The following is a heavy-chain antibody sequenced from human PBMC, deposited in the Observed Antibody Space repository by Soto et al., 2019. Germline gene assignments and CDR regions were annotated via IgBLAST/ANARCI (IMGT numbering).Heavy chain of an antibody. CDR2: ISYDGSNK. CDR1: GFTFSNYA. V-gene: IGHV3-30-3*01. CDR3: ARDGGSPVAVAGTFLSRYYYYGMDV. Sequence: PGGSLRVSCAASGFTFSNYAMHWVRQAPGKGLEWVAVISYDGSNKYYADSVRGRFTISRDSSKNTLYLQMNSLRSEDTAVYYCARDGGSPVAVAGTFLSRYYYYGMDVWGQGTTVTVSS. D-gene: IGHD6-19*01. J-gene: IGHJ6*02.